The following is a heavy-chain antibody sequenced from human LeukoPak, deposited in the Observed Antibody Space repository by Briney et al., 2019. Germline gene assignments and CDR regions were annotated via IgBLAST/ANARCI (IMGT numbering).Heavy chain of an antibody. Sequence: GGSLRLSCAAYGLTVSSEYLAWVRQAPGKGLEWISVIYGAGATYHADSVQGRFTISRDTYSNALYLQMNSLRVEDTAVYHCARLLPASRHYFDYWGQGTLVTVSS. J-gene: IGHJ4*02. V-gene: IGHV3-53*01. D-gene: IGHD2-15*01. CDR1: GLTVSSEY. CDR2: IYGAGAT. CDR3: ARLLPASRHYFDY.